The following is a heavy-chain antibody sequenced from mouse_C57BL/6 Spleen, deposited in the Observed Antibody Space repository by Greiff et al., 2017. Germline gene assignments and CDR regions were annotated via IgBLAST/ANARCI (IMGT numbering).Heavy chain of an antibody. J-gene: IGHJ4*01. D-gene: IGHD2-1*01. CDR1: GYAFSSYW. V-gene: IGHV1-80*01. CDR3: ARSGLLWMDY. Sequence: QVQLKQSGAELVKPGASAKISCKASGYAFSSYWMNWVKQRPGKGLEWIGQIYPGDGDTNYNGKFKGKATLTADKSSSTAYMQLSSLTYEDSAVYFCARSGLLWMDYWGQGTSVTVSS. CDR2: IYPGDGDT.